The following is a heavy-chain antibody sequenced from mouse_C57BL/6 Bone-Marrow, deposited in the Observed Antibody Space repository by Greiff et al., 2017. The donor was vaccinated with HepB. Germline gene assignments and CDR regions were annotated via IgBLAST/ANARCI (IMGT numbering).Heavy chain of an antibody. J-gene: IGHJ4*01. Sequence: VQLKESGPGLVKPSQSLSLTCSVTGYSITSGYYWNWIRQFPGNKLEWMGYISYDGSNNYNPSLKNRISITRDTSKNQFFLKLNSVTTEDTATYYCARAGVLRYAMDYWGQGTSVTVSS. V-gene: IGHV3-6*01. CDR1: GYSITSGYY. D-gene: IGHD1-1*01. CDR3: ARAGVLRYAMDY. CDR2: ISYDGSN.